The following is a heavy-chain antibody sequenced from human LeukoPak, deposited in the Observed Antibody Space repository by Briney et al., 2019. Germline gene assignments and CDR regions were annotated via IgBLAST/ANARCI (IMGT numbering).Heavy chain of an antibody. CDR1: GFTFGSYW. Sequence: GGSLRLSCAVSGFTFGSYWMHWVRQAPGKGLVWVSRIDRDGSRINYADSVKGRFTISRDNGKNTLFLQMNSLRAEDAAVYYCVRGNDYGGPHYWGQGTLVTVSS. J-gene: IGHJ4*02. CDR3: VRGNDYGGPHY. V-gene: IGHV3-74*01. CDR2: IDRDGSRI. D-gene: IGHD4-23*01.